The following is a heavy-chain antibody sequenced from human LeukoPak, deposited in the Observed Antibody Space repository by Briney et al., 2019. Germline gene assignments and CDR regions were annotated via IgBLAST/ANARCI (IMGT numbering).Heavy chain of an antibody. CDR1: GGSISSGGYY. Sequence: SETLSLTCTVSGGSISSGGYYWSWIRQHPGKGLEWIGYIYYSGSTYYNPSLKSRVTISVDTSKNQFSLKLSSVTAADTAVYYCARGPQDYNWFDPWGQGTLVTVSS. J-gene: IGHJ5*02. CDR2: IYYSGST. D-gene: IGHD1-14*01. CDR3: ARGPQDYNWFDP. V-gene: IGHV4-30-4*08.